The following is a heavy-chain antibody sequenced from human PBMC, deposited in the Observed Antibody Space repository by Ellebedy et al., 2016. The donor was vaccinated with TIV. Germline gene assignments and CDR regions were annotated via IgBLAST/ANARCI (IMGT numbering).Heavy chain of an antibody. V-gene: IGHV1-18*01. D-gene: IGHD3-10*01. CDR1: GYTFSAYG. CDR2: ISTYNGDT. J-gene: IGHJ5*02. CDR3: ARNKNLLRGVIMLPGWFDP. Sequence: ASVKVSXXPSGYTFSAYGISWVRQAPGQGLEWLGWISTYNGDTDYAQKFQGRLSMTIDTSTDIAYMELRGLRSDDTAVYYCARNKNLLRGVIMLPGWFDPWGQGTLVSVSS.